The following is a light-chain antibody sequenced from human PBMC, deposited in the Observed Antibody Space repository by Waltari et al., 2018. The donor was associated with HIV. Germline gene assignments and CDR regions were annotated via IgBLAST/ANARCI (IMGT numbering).Light chain of an antibody. J-gene: IGLJ1*01. Sequence: QSALTQPASVSGSPGTSINISCTATSSNVGGDNYVSWYQQHPGKAPKLMIDDVSNRPSGVSNRFSGSKSGNTASLTISGLQAEDEADYYCSSYTSSSPYAFGTGTKVTVL. CDR1: SSNVGGDNY. V-gene: IGLV2-14*03. CDR2: DVS. CDR3: SSYTSSSPYA.